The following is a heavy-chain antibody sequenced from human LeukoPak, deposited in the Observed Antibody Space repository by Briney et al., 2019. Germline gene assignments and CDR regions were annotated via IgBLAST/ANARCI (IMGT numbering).Heavy chain of an antibody. V-gene: IGHV3-53*01. D-gene: IGHD1-26*01. J-gene: IGHJ6*02. CDR1: GFTVSDNY. CDR2: ISAANVA. CDR3: ARAGKWTSYYYYYGLDV. Sequence: GGSLRLSCAASGFTVSDNYMTWVRLAPGKGLEWVSLISAANVAYYADSVKGRFTISRDNAKNTLYLQMNNLRAEDTALYYCARAGKWTSYYYYYGLDVWGQGTTVTVSS.